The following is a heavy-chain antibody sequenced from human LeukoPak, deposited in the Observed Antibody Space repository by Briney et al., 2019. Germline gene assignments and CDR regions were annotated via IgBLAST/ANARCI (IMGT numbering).Heavy chain of an antibody. CDR2: VYENGDR. CDR1: GGSINNYY. V-gene: IGHV4-59*08. J-gene: IGHJ4*02. D-gene: IGHD5-12*01. CDR3: ARHPLRGGFDH. Sequence: SETLSLTCTVSGGSINNYYWSWIRQPPGKGLEWIAYVYENGDRGYNPSLKSRVTISVDTSKNQLSLKLNSVTAADTAVYYCARHPLRGGFDHWGLGTLVAVSS.